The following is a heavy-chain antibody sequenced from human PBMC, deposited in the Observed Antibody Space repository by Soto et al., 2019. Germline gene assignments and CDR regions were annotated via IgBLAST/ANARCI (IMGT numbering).Heavy chain of an antibody. CDR3: AKGLAVAGNQNFDY. D-gene: IGHD6-19*01. CDR1: GFTFDDYA. Sequence: EVQLVESGGGLVQPGRSLRLSCAASGFTFDDYAMHWVRQAPGKGLEWVSGISWNSGSIGYADSVKGRFTISRDNAKNSLYLQMNSLRAEDTAFYYCAKGLAVAGNQNFDYWGQGTLVTVSS. J-gene: IGHJ4*02. V-gene: IGHV3-9*01. CDR2: ISWNSGSI.